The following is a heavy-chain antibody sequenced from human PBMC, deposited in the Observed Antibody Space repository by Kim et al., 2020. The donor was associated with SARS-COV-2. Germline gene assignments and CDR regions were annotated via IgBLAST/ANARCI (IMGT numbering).Heavy chain of an antibody. Sequence: GGSLRLSCAASGFTFSDYYMSWIRQAPGKGLEWVSYISSSGSTIYYADSVKGRFTISRDNAKNSLYLQMNSLRAEDTAVYYCATGYSSTYSLYGYYYYYGMDVWGQGTTVSVSS. CDR3: ATGYSSTYSLYGYYYYYGMDV. CDR2: ISSSGSTI. D-gene: IGHD6-13*01. CDR1: GFTFSDYY. J-gene: IGHJ6*02. V-gene: IGHV3-11*01.